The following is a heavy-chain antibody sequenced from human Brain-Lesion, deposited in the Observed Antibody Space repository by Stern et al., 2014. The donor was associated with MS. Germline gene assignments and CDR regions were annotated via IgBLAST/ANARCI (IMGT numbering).Heavy chain of an antibody. V-gene: IGHV1-69*09. CDR3: ARESTGDAFDI. CDR1: GGTFSSYT. CDR2: IISLLDIA. D-gene: IGHD3-10*01. J-gene: IGHJ3*02. Sequence: QVQLVESGAEVKKPGSSVKVSCKPSGGTFSSYTINWVRQAPGPGLERMGRIISLLDIANYAQKFQGRVTITADKSTSTAYMELGSLRSEDAAVYYCARESTGDAFDIWGQGTMVTVSS.